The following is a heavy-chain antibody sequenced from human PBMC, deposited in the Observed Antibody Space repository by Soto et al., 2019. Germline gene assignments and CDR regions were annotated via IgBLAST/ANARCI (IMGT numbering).Heavy chain of an antibody. D-gene: IGHD3-10*01. Sequence: GGSLRLSCEASGFSVSSSHMIWVRQAPGKGLDWVSVIYSGGPTYYAVSVKGRFTISRDRSKNTVYLQMHGLRTEDTAVYHCAKLGPYGSESYSFRYNWFDPWGQGTLVTSPQ. CDR2: IYSGGPT. J-gene: IGHJ5*02. CDR3: AKLGPYGSESYSFRYNWFDP. CDR1: GFSVSSSH. V-gene: IGHV3-53*01.